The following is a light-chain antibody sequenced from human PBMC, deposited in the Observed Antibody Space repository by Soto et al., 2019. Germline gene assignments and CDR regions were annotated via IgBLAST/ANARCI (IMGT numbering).Light chain of an antibody. CDR3: QQRSVWPFT. V-gene: IGKV3-11*01. CDR2: DAS. Sequence: ELVLTQSPSTLSLSPGERATLSCRASQSVNSYLAWYQQKPGQAPRLLIYDASNRSTGIPTRFSCRRSGTDFTLTIISLEHHDFAFYYCQQRSVWPFTFGGGNTVQI. CDR1: QSVNSY. J-gene: IGKJ4*01.